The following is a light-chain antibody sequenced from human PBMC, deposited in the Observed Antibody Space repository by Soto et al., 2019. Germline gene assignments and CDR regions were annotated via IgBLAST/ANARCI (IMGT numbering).Light chain of an antibody. V-gene: IGKV3-20*01. Sequence: PGERATLSCRASESVSSNYLAWSQQRPGQAPLLLIYAASNRARGIPARFGGRGSGTDFTLTVSRLESEDFAVYYCQQYGSAPCTFGQGTKV. CDR2: AAS. J-gene: IGKJ1*01. CDR1: ESVSSNY. CDR3: QQYGSAPCT.